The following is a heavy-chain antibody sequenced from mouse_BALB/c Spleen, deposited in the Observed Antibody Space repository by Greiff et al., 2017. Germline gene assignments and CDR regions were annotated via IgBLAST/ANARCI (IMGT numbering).Heavy chain of an antibody. D-gene: IGHD2-12*01. CDR2: INSNGGST. Sequence: EVQLVESGGGLVQPGGSLKLSCAASGFTFSSYGMSWVRQTPDKRLELVATINSNGGSTYYPDSVKGRFTISRDNAKNTLYLQMSSLKSEDTAMYYCASHYRGFAYWGQGTLVTVSA. CDR1: GFTFSSYG. CDR3: ASHYRGFAY. J-gene: IGHJ3*01. V-gene: IGHV5-6-3*01.